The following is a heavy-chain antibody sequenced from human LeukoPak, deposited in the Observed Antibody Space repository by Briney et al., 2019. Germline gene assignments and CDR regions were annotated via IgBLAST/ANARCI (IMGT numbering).Heavy chain of an antibody. J-gene: IGHJ4*02. Sequence: ASVKVSCKASGYTFTGYYMHWVRQAPGQGLEWMGWINPNSGGTNYAQKFQGWVTMTRDTSISTAYMELSRLRSDDTAVYYCARSRDGYNYDFDYWGQGTLATVSS. CDR3: ARSRDGYNYDFDY. D-gene: IGHD5-24*01. CDR1: GYTFTGYY. V-gene: IGHV1-2*04. CDR2: INPNSGGT.